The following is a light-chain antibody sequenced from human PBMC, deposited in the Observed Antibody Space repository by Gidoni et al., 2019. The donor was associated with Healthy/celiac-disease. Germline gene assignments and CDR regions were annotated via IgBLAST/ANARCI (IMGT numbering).Light chain of an antibody. CDR3: QQYNSYSWT. J-gene: IGKJ1*01. V-gene: IGKV1-5*03. Sequence: DIQMTQSPSTLSASVGDRVTITCRASQSISSWWAWYQQKPGKAPKLLIYKASSLESGVPSRFSGRGSGTEFTLTISSLQPDDFATYYCQQYNSYSWTFGQGTKVEIK. CDR2: KAS. CDR1: QSISSW.